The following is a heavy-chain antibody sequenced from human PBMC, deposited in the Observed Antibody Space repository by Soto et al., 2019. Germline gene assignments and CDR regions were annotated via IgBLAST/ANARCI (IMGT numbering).Heavy chain of an antibody. D-gene: IGHD2-2*01. Sequence: PVGAQRLSCAASGFTINTDAMHLVRQAPGKGLEWVGVISYDGSNRYYVDSVKGRFTISRDNSKKKLYLQMNSMGTEVTAMYYSARAHQATPDYCSAVEVLGQGAPVTVSS. CDR3: ARAHQATPDYCSAVEV. CDR2: ISYDGSNR. CDR1: GFTINTDA. J-gene: IGHJ6*02. V-gene: IGHV3-30-3*01.